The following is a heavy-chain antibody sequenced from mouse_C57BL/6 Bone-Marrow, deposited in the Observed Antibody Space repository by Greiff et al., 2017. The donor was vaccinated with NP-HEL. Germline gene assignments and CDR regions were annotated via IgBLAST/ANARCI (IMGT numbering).Heavy chain of an antibody. D-gene: IGHD1-1*01. Sequence: QVQLKQPGTELVKPGASVKLSCKASGYTFTSYWMHWVKQRPGQGLEWIGNINPSNGGTNYNEKFKSKATLTVDKSSSTAYMQLSSLTSEDSAVYYCARTAVVALYWYFDVWGTGTTVTVSS. J-gene: IGHJ1*03. V-gene: IGHV1-53*01. CDR1: GYTFTSYW. CDR3: ARTAVVALYWYFDV. CDR2: INPSNGGT.